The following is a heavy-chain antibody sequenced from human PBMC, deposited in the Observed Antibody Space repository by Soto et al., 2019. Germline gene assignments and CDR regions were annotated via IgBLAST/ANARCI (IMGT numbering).Heavy chain of an antibody. Sequence: QIPLRESGPTLVRPTETLTLTCSFSGFSLITSGVGVCWFRQSPGKALEWLAVIHWDDDKRYSPSLSSRLAITKDTSINQVVLTMTKVDPVDTGTYDCARFLRPAASFDLWGQGTVATVSS. D-gene: IGHD4-17*01. CDR2: IHWDDDK. CDR3: ARFLRPAASFDL. CDR1: GFSLITSGVG. V-gene: IGHV2-5*02. J-gene: IGHJ3*01.